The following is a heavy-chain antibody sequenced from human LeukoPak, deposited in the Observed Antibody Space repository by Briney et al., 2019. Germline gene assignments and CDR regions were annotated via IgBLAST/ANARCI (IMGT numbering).Heavy chain of an antibody. CDR2: TYYSGST. J-gene: IGHJ4*02. V-gene: IGHV4-59*01. CDR1: GGSISSYY. CDR3: ATYTNRLHY. Sequence: SETLSLTCTVSGGSISSYYWSWIRQPPGKGLEWIGYTYYSGSTNYNPSLKSRVTISVDTSKNQFSLKLSSVTAADTAVYYCATYTNRLHYWGQGTLVTVSS. D-gene: IGHD2-8*01.